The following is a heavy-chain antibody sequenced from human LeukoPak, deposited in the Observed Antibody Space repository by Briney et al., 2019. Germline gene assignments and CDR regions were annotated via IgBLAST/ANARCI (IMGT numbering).Heavy chain of an antibody. J-gene: IGHJ6*02. D-gene: IGHD6-19*01. CDR3: ARDRVAVAGTKYYYYGMDV. V-gene: IGHV4-61*01. Sequence: SETLSLTCTVSGGSVSSGSYYWRWIRQPPGKGLEWIGYIYYSGSTNYNPSLKSRVTISVDTSKNQFSLKLSSVTAADTAVYYCARDRVAVAGTKYYYYGMDVWGQGTTVTVSS. CDR2: IYYSGST. CDR1: GGSVSSGSYY.